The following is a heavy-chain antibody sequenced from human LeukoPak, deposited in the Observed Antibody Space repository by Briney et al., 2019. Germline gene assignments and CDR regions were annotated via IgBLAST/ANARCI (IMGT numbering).Heavy chain of an antibody. CDR1: GYMFIRYG. Sequence: ASVKVSCKASGYMFIRYGISWVRQAPGQGPEWMGWISAYNGNTTYAQKVQGRVTMTTDTSTGTAYMELRSLRSDDTAVYYCARVRSRFRYDSSGYYDYWGQGTLVTVSS. CDR2: ISAYNGNT. D-gene: IGHD3-22*01. J-gene: IGHJ4*02. CDR3: ARVRSRFRYDSSGYYDY. V-gene: IGHV1-18*01.